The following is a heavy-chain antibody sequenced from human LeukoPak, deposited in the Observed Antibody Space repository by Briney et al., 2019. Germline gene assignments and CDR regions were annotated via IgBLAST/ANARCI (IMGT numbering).Heavy chain of an antibody. CDR2: ISGSGGST. CDR3: AKGVVVVPAAISVSATYYFDY. CDR1: GFTFSSYA. Sequence: GGSLRLPCAASGFTFSSYAMSWVRQAPGKGLEWVSAISGSGGSTYYADSVKGRFTISRDNSKNTLYLQMNSLRAEDTAVYYCAKGVVVVPAAISVSATYYFDYWGQGTLVTVSS. J-gene: IGHJ4*02. V-gene: IGHV3-23*01. D-gene: IGHD2-2*01.